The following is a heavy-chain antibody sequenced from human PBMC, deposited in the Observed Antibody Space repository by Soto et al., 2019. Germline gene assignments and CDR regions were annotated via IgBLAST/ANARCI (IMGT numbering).Heavy chain of an antibody. D-gene: IGHD3-3*01. CDR2: IFSADNT. CDR3: AITGAGYYIV. V-gene: IGHV3-53*01. Sequence: PGGSLRLSCAASGFTVSSNYLSWVRQAPGKGLEWVSVIFSADNTHYADSVKGRFTISRDNSKNTVFLQMNSLRAEDTAVYYCAITGAGYYIVWGQGTPVT. J-gene: IGHJ4*02. CDR1: GFTVSSNY.